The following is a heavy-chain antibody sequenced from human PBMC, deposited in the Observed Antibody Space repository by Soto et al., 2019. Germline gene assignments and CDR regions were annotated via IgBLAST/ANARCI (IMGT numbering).Heavy chain of an antibody. D-gene: IGHD4-17*01. CDR2: IYYSGST. Sequence: QVQLQESGPGLVKPSQTLSLTCTVSGGSISSGGYYWSWIRQHPGKGLEWIGYIYYSGSTYYNPALTRRVTISVDTSKNQFSLKLSSVTAADTAVYYCARKATVTTCFDYWGQGTLVTVSS. J-gene: IGHJ4*02. V-gene: IGHV4-31*03. CDR1: GGSISSGGYY. CDR3: ARKATVTTCFDY.